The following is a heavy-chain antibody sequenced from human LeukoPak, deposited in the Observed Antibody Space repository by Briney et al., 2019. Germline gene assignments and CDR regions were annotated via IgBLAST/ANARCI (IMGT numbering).Heavy chain of an antibody. CDR3: AKGGYSYGFFDY. D-gene: IGHD5-18*01. CDR1: GFTFDDYA. J-gene: IGHJ4*02. V-gene: IGHV3-9*01. CDR2: ISWNSGSI. Sequence: GGSLRLSCAASGFTFDDYAMHWVRQAPGKGLEWVSGISWNSGSIGYADSVKGRFTIPRDNAKNSLYLQMNSLRAEDTALYYCAKGGYSYGFFDYWGQGTLVTVSS.